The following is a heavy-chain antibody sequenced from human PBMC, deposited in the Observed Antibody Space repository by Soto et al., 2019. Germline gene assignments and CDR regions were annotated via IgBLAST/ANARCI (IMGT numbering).Heavy chain of an antibody. V-gene: IGHV3-21*01. D-gene: IGHD6-13*01. CDR3: ARVINQQLVGTGDY. J-gene: IGHJ4*02. Sequence: EVQLVESGGGLVKPGGSLRLSCAASGFTFSTYTMKWVRQAPGKGLEWVSSISSGSSYIYYADSVRGRCTISRDNAKNSLFLQVNSLRAEDTAVYYCARVINQQLVGTGDYWGQGTLVTVSS. CDR1: GFTFSTYT. CDR2: ISSGSSYI.